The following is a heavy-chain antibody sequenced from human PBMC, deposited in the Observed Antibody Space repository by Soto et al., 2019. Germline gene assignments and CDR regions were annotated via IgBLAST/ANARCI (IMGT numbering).Heavy chain of an antibody. Sequence: GGSLRLSCAASGFTFSDYYMSWIRQAPGKGLEWVSYISSSGSTIYYADSVKGRFTISRDNAKNSLYLQMNSLRAEDTAVYYCARPPDSSGWFRKDYYYYYMDVWGKGTTVTVSS. CDR3: ARPPDSSGWFRKDYYYYYMDV. D-gene: IGHD6-19*01. CDR1: GFTFSDYY. J-gene: IGHJ6*03. CDR2: ISSSGSTI. V-gene: IGHV3-11*01.